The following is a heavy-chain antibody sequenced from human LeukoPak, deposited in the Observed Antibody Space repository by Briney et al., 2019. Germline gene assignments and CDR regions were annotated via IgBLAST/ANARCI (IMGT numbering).Heavy chain of an antibody. CDR1: GASVSSSH. Sequence: SETLSLTCLVSGASVSSSHWNWIRQLPGKGLEWIGCLSYTGKTDYNLSLTSRVTISLDTSKNQVSLKLKSLTAADTAVYYCSEGYFEPFDHWGQGISVTVSS. CDR3: SEGYFEPFDH. J-gene: IGHJ4*02. V-gene: IGHV4-59*02. D-gene: IGHD5-24*01. CDR2: LSYTGKT.